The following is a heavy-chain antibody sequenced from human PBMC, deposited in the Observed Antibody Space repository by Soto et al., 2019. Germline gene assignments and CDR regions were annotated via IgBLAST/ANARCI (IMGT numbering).Heavy chain of an antibody. V-gene: IGHV1-18*01. Sequence: ASVKVSCKASGYTFTSYGISWVRQAPGQGLEWMGWISAYNGNTNYAQKLQGRVTMTTDTSTSTAYMGLRSLRSDDTAVYYCARGQLQWELLAPFDYWGQGTLVTVSS. CDR1: GYTFTSYG. CDR3: ARGQLQWELLAPFDY. D-gene: IGHD1-26*01. J-gene: IGHJ4*02. CDR2: ISAYNGNT.